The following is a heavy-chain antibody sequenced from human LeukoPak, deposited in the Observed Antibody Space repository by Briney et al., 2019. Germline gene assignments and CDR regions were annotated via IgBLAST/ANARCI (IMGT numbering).Heavy chain of an antibody. D-gene: IGHD3-22*01. CDR2: TGSNGVT. V-gene: IGHV3-23*01. CDR3: GIRDTSDYYVF. Sequence: PGGSLRLSCTGSGCTFRTYAFSWVRQAPGKGLEWVSATGSNGVTYYADSVMGRFTISRDNSKNALYLQMNGLRADDTAVYYCGIRDTSDYYVFWGQGTLVTVSS. CDR1: GCTFRTYA. J-gene: IGHJ4*02.